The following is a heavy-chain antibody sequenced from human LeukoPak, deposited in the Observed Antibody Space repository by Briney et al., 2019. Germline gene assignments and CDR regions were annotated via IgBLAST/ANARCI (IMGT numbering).Heavy chain of an antibody. CDR1: GFIFSDYY. CDR3: ARVGYVWGSYRYAYYFDY. CDR2: ISSGGSTI. Sequence: PGGSLRLSCAASGFIFSDYYMSWIRQAPGKGLEWLSFISSGGSTIYYADSVKGRFTISRDNAKNSLYLQMNSLRAEDTAVYYCARVGYVWGSYRYAYYFDYWGQGTLVTVSS. J-gene: IGHJ4*02. V-gene: IGHV3-11*04. D-gene: IGHD3-16*02.